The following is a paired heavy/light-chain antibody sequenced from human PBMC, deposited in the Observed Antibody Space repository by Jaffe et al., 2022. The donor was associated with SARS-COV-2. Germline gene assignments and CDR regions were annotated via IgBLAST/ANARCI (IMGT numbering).Light chain of an antibody. CDR2: NSD. CDR3: SSWDDSLNGPV. J-gene: IGLJ7*01. Sequence: QSVLTQPPSASGTPGQRVTISCSGGTFNVRSNAVHWYQHLPGTSPKLLIYNSDQRPSGVPDRFSGSKSGASASLAISGLLSEDEADYYCSSWDDSLNGPVFGGGTQLTVL. V-gene: IGLV1-44*01. CDR1: TFNVRSNA.
Heavy chain of an antibody. J-gene: IGHJ6*03. CDR2: IKSEGFGGTT. Sequence: EMQLVESGGGLVQPGRSLRLSCTTSGFTFDDYAMSWFRQAPGKGLEWVGFIKSEGFGGTTDYAASVKGRFTISRDDSKSIAYLQMNSLKTEDTAVYHCTRGAEQRDTYSYYYFYMDVWGKGTTVTVSS. CDR1: GFTFDDYA. CDR3: TRGAEQRDTYSYYYFYMDV. D-gene: IGHD1-1*01. V-gene: IGHV3-49*03.